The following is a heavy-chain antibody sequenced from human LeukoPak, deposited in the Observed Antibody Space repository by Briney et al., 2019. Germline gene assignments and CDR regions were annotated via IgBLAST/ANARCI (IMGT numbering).Heavy chain of an antibody. CDR1: GGSISGYH. Sequence: PSETLSLTCNVSGGSISGYHWSWIRQPPGKGLEWLGYIYYSGSSDYNPSLKSRVTMSADTSKNQFSLKLSSVTAADTAVYYCARVPRSYYYYYYMDVWGKGTTVTVSS. CDR2: IYYSGSS. V-gene: IGHV4-59*01. J-gene: IGHJ6*03. CDR3: ARVPRSYYYYYYMDV.